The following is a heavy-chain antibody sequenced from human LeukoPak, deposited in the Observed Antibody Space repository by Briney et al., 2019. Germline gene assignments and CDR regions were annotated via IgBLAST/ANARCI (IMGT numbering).Heavy chain of an antibody. V-gene: IGHV4-59*01. J-gene: IGHJ4*02. CDR2: IYNSGST. Sequence: PSETLSLTCTVSGGSISSYYWSWIRQPPGKGLEWIGYIYNSGSTDYNPSLKSRVTISVDTSKNQFSLKLSSVTAADTAVYYCARDVGGGPFFDYWGQGTLVTVSS. CDR3: ARDVGGGPFFDY. CDR1: GGSISSYY. D-gene: IGHD2-15*01.